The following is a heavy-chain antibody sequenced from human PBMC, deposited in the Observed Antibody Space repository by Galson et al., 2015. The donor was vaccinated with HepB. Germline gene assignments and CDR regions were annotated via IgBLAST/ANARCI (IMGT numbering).Heavy chain of an antibody. V-gene: IGHV1-69*02. J-gene: IGHJ6*02. Sequence: SVKVSCKASGGTFSSYTISWVRQAPGQGLEWMGRIIPILGIANYAQKFQGRVTTTADKSTSTAYMELSSLRSEDTAVYYCARGWSSSWPKTNYYYGMDVWGQGTTVTVSS. CDR3: ARGWSSSWPKTNYYYGMDV. CDR1: GGTFSSYT. D-gene: IGHD6-13*01. CDR2: IIPILGIA.